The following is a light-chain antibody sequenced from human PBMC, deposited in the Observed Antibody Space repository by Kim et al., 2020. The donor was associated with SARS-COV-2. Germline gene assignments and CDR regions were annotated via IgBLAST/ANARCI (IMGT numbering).Light chain of an antibody. V-gene: IGLV1-40*01. J-gene: IGLJ2*01. Sequence: TISPTRTTSTIGAGHDVHWYQPLPGTAPQLLINNNNNRPSGVPPRFSGSKSGTSASLAITGLQPEDEADYYCQSYDSSLSGSNVFGGGTQLTVL. CDR3: QSYDSSLSGSNV. CDR2: NNN. CDR1: TSTIGAGHD.